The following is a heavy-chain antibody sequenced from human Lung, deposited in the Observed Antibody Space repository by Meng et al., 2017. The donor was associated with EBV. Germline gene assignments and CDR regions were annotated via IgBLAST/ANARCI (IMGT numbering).Heavy chain of an antibody. CDR3: ARGGWSSSWGN. J-gene: IGHJ4*02. V-gene: IGHV4-30-2*01. CDR1: GGYIRSGGYS. D-gene: IGHD6-13*01. Sequence: QVQLRGACRRRVSPSQTLSLTCAVSGGYIRSGGYSWSWIRQPPGKGLEWIGYIYHSGSTYYNPSLKSRVTISVDRSKNQFSLKLSSVTAADTAVYYCARGGWSSSWGNWGQGTLVTVSS. CDR2: IYHSGST.